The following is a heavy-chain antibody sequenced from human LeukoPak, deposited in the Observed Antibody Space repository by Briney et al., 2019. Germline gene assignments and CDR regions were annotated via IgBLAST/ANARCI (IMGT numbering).Heavy chain of an antibody. CDR1: GGSISSGGYY. D-gene: IGHD3-3*01. CDR3: ARDSSQNTIFYGMDV. V-gene: IGHV4-31*03. Sequence: SETLSLTCTVSGGSISSGGYYWSWIRQHPGKGLEWIGYIYYSGSTYYNPSLKSRVTISADTSKNQFSLKLSSVTAADTAVYYCARDSSQNTIFYGMDVWGQGTTVTVSS. CDR2: IYYSGST. J-gene: IGHJ6*02.